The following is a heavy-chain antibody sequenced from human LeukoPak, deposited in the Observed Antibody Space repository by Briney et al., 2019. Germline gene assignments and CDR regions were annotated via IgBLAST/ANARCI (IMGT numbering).Heavy chain of an antibody. J-gene: IGHJ4*02. CDR1: GFTFGSYS. D-gene: IGHD3-3*01. CDR3: ATDRSAQSYY. CDR2: ISSSSSYI. V-gene: IGHV3-21*01. Sequence: GGSLRLSCAASGFTFGSYSMDWVRQAPGKGLGWVSSISSSSSYIYYADSVKGRFTISRDNAKNSLYLQMNSLRAEDAAVYYCATDRSAQSYYCGQRSLVTASS.